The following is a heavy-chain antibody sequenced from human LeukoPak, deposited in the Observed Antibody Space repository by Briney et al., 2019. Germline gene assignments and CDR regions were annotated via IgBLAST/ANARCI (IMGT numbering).Heavy chain of an antibody. CDR1: GFTVSSNY. D-gene: IGHD6-13*01. J-gene: IGHJ4*02. CDR2: IYSGGST. V-gene: IGHV3-53*01. CDR3: AREAAAAGSDY. Sequence: GGSLRLSCAASGFTVSSNYMSWVRQAPGKGLEWVSVIYSGGSTYYADSVKGRFTISRDNSKNTLYLQMNSLRAEGTAVYYCAREAAAAGSDYWGQGTLVTVSS.